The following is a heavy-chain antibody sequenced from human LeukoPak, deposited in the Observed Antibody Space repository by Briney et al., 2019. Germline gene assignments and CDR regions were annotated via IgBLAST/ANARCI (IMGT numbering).Heavy chain of an antibody. Sequence: ASVKLSCNASGCTFSIYAISWVRQAPAQGIEWMGGSIPIFGTANYAEKFQDRVTITTDESTSTAYMELTSRRSVDTAVYYCARDNYAGANWFDACGQATLVTVSS. CDR3: ARDNYAGANWFDA. D-gene: IGHD1-7*01. CDR1: GCTFSIYA. J-gene: IGHJ5*02. V-gene: IGHV1-69*05. CDR2: SIPIFGTA.